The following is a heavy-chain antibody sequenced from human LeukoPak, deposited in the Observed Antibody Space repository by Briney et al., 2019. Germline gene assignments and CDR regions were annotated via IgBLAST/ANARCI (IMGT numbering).Heavy chain of an antibody. D-gene: IGHD6-13*01. CDR3: ARLIKGSAGAGDY. J-gene: IGHJ4*02. CDR2: IYSSGTT. Sequence: SETLSLTCTVSGGSVSINNYFWGWIRQPPGKGLEWIGSIYSSGTTYYSPSLKSRVTMSVDTSKNQFSLKLTSVTAADTAVYYCARLIKGSAGAGDYWGQGTLVTVSS. CDR1: GGSVSINNYF. V-gene: IGHV4-39*01.